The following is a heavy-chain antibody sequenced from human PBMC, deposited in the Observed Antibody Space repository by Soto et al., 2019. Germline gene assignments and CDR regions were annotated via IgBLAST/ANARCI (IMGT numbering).Heavy chain of an antibody. J-gene: IGHJ6*02. D-gene: IGHD5-18*01. CDR1: GYTFTSYA. CDR2: INAGNGNT. V-gene: IGHV1-3*01. CDR3: ARDMGTQLWLFSYYGMDV. Sequence: ASVKVSCKASGYTFTSYAIHWVRQAPGQRLEWMGWINAGNGNTKYSQKFQSRVTITRDTSASTAYMELSSLRSEDTAVYYCARDMGTQLWLFSYYGMDVWGQGTTVTVSS.